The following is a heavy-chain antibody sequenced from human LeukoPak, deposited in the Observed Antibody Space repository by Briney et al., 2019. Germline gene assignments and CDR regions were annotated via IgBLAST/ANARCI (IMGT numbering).Heavy chain of an antibody. CDR3: ARRGYCSGGSCSAEYFQH. Sequence: HGESLKISCKASGYSFDSNWIGWVRQLPGKGLEWMGFIFPGDSDTRYSPSFQGQVTISADKSISTAYLQWSSLKASDAAMYYCARRGYCSGGSCSAEYFQHWGQGTLVTVSS. D-gene: IGHD2-15*01. CDR2: IFPGDSDT. V-gene: IGHV5-51*01. CDR1: GYSFDSNW. J-gene: IGHJ1*01.